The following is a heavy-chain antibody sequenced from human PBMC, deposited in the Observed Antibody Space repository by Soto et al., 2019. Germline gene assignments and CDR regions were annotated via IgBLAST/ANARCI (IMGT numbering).Heavy chain of an antibody. V-gene: IGHV1-69*12. J-gene: IGHJ6*02. CDR3: VRGRYCSGTTCKPYYYGMDV. D-gene: IGHD2-15*01. CDR2: MIPVSGTA. Sequence: QVQLVQSGTEVKKPGSAVKVSCKASGGTFSKYAISWVRQAAGQGLEWLGGMIPVSGTAIYAQTFQGRVTITAAEATSTTYMELSSLRAEDTAVFFWVRGRYCSGTTCKPYYYGMDVWGQGTTVAVSS. CDR1: GGTFSKYA.